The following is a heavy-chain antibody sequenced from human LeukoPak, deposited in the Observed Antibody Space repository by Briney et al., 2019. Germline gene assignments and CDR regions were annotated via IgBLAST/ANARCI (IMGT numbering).Heavy chain of an antibody. CDR3: ARGELMITFGGVIVAQFDY. J-gene: IGHJ4*02. CDR2: ISAYNGNT. D-gene: IGHD3-16*02. V-gene: IGHV1-18*01. CDR1: GYTFTSYG. Sequence: ASVKVSCTASGYTFTSYGISWVRQAPGQGLEWMGWISAYNGNTNYAQKLQGRVTMTTDTSTSTAYMELRSLRSDDTAVYYCARGELMITFGGVIVAQFDYWGQGTLVTVSS.